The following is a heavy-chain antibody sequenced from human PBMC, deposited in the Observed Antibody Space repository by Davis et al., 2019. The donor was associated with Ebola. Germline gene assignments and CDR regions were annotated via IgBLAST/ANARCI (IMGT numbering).Heavy chain of an antibody. CDR3: ARRCTVPATYIPTYYDYYMDV. CDR1: GGSISSGGYY. Sequence: MPSETLSLTCTVSGGSISSGGYYWSWIRQHPGKGLEWIGYIYYSGSTYYSPSLKSRVTISVDTSKNQFSLKLSSVTAADTAVYYCARRCTVPATYIPTYYDYYMDVWGRGTTVTVSS. J-gene: IGHJ6*03. D-gene: IGHD6-19*01. CDR2: IYYSGST. V-gene: IGHV4-31*03.